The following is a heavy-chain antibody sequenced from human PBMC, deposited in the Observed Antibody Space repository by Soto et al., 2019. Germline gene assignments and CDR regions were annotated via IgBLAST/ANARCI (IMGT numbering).Heavy chain of an antibody. J-gene: IGHJ6*02. CDR2: ISGSGGST. CDR1: GFTFSSFA. D-gene: IGHD6-13*01. V-gene: IGHV3-23*01. CDR3: AKDLRSSWYYYYGMDV. Sequence: EVQLLESGGGLVQPGGSLRLSCAASGFTFSSFAMSWVRQAPGKGLEWVSAISGSGGSTYYADSVKGRFTISRDNSKNTLYLQMNSLRAEDTAVYYCAKDLRSSWYYYYGMDVWGQGTTLTVSS.